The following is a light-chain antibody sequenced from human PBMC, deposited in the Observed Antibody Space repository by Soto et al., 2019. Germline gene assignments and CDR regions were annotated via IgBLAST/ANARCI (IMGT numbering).Light chain of an antibody. CDR1: QSVSSSY. CDR2: GAS. CDR3: QQYGSSPH. J-gene: IGKJ3*01. V-gene: IGKV3-20*01. Sequence: EIVLTQSPGTMSLSPGERATLSCRASQSVSSSYLAWYQQKPGQAPRLLINGASSRATGIPDRFSGSGSGTDFTLTISRLEPEDFAVYYCQQYGSSPHFGPGTKVDIK.